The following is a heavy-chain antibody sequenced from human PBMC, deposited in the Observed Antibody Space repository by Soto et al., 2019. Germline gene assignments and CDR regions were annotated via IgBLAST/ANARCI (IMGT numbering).Heavy chain of an antibody. CDR3: ARDRSLFYYYAMDV. CDR1: GFILSDYW. J-gene: IGHJ6*02. V-gene: IGHV3-7*01. CDR2: IKNEGSDK. Sequence: GGSLRLSCAASGFILSDYWMSWVRQAPGKGPEWVANIKNEGSDKHYVDSVKGRFTISRDNAQNTLYLQMNSLRAEDTAVYYCARDRSLFYYYAMDVWGQGTTVTVSS.